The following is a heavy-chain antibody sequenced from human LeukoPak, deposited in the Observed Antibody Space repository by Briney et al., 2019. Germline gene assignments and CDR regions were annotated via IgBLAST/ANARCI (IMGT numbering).Heavy chain of an antibody. J-gene: IGHJ6*02. D-gene: IGHD2/OR15-2a*01. CDR1: GFTFSSYW. CDR3: ARGGNSKWGYYYYGMDV. CDR2: IKQDGSEK. Sequence: GGSLRLSCAASGFTFSSYWMSWVRQAPGKGLEWEANIKQDGSEKYYVDSVKGRFTISRDNAKNSLYLQMNSLRAEDTAVYYCARGGNSKWGYYYYGMDVWGQGTTVTVSS. V-gene: IGHV3-7*03.